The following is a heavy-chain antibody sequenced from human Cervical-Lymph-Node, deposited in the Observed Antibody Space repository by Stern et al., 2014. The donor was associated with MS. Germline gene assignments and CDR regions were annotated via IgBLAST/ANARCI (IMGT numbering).Heavy chain of an antibody. Sequence: DQLVESGAEVKKPGSSGKVSCTASGGSFSYYAINWVRQAPGQGPEWMGGIIPIVGTEKYAQKFQGRVTITADESTSTAYMELSSLRSEDTAVYYCARDRRHYDTSGGYYFDSWGQGTLVTVSS. J-gene: IGHJ4*02. CDR1: GGSFSYYA. CDR3: ARDRRHYDTSGGYYFDS. D-gene: IGHD3-22*01. V-gene: IGHV1-69*01. CDR2: IIPIVGTE.